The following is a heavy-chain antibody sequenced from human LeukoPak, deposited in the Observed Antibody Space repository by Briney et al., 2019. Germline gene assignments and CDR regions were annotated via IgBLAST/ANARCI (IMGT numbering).Heavy chain of an antibody. Sequence: ASVKVSCKASGYTFTNYYMHWVRQAPGQGLEWMGIINPSRGSTSYAQKFQGRVTMTRDTSTSTVYMDLNSLRAEDTAVYYCAKDHHSSSWQREFDYWGQGTLVTVSS. CDR3: AKDHHSSSWQREFDY. CDR2: INPSRGST. CDR1: GYTFTNYY. V-gene: IGHV1-46*01. D-gene: IGHD6-13*01. J-gene: IGHJ4*02.